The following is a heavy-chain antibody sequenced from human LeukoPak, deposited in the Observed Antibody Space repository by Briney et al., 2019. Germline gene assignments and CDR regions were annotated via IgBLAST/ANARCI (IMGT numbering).Heavy chain of an antibody. J-gene: IGHJ4*02. V-gene: IGHV4-34*01. D-gene: IGHD2-15*01. CDR1: GGSFSGYY. CDR3: ARLVVVAADNDY. CDR2: INHSGST. Sequence: PSETLSLTCAVYGGSFSGYYWSWIRQPPGKGLEWIGEINHSGSTNYNPSLKSRVTISVDTSKNQFSLKLSSVTAADTAVYYCARLVVVAADNDYWGQGTLVTVSS.